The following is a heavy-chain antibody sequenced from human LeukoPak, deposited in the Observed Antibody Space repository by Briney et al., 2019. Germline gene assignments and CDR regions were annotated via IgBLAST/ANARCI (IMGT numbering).Heavy chain of an antibody. CDR1: GGSITTGSYY. D-gene: IGHD2-2*02. J-gene: IGHJ2*01. CDR3: AYCSSTSCYIDWYFDL. Sequence: PSQALSLTCTVSGGSITTGSYYWIWIRQPAGKGLEWIGRIYTTGSTDYNPSLKSRVTMSVDTSKNQFSLKLTSVTVADTAVYYCAYCSSTSCYIDWYFDLWGRGTLVTVPS. V-gene: IGHV4-61*02. CDR2: IYTTGST.